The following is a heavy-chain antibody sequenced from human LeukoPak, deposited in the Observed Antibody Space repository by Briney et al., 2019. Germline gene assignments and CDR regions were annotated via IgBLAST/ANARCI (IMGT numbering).Heavy chain of an antibody. V-gene: IGHV3-74*01. CDR3: ARVRLIAGTWVDY. CDR1: RFPLRTHW. CDR2: INSDGSST. D-gene: IGHD1-20*01. Sequence: GGAPRLSCAASRFPLRTHWLPWGPQAPGKGLVWVSRINSDGSSTTYADFLKGRFTISRDNAKSTLYLQMDSLRAEDTAIYYCARVRLIAGTWVDYWGQGTLVTVSS. J-gene: IGHJ4*02.